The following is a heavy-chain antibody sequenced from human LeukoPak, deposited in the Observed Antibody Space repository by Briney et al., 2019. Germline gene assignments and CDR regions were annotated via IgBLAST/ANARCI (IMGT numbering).Heavy chain of an antibody. CDR1: GFTFSDYY. V-gene: IGHV3-11*04. D-gene: IGHD6-19*01. CDR3: ASVWVVPGSDY. J-gene: IGHJ4*02. CDR2: ISSSGSTI. Sequence: PVGSLRLSCAASGFTFSDYYMSWIRQAPGKGLEWVSYISSSGSTIYYADSVKGRFTISRDNAKNSLYLQMSSLRAEDTAVYYCASVWVVPGSDYWGQGTLVTVSS.